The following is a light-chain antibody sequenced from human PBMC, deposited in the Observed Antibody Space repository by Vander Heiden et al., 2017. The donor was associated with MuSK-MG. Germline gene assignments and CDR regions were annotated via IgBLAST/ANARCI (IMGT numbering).Light chain of an antibody. J-gene: IGLJ3*02. CDR1: SNNIGGNA. CDR3: STWDSSLSIQV. CDR2: GNH. Sequence: LTQEASVSGTVGQKVTLSCIGNSNNIGGNAVGWYQQISPEAPKTVIFGNHRPSGIPDRFSASRSETTGYLTISGLQPEDEADYYCSTWDSSLSIQVFGGGTKLTVL. V-gene: IGLV1-44*01.